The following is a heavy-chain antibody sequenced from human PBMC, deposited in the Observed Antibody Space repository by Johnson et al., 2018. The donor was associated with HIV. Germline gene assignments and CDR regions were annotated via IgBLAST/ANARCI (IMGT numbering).Heavy chain of an antibody. D-gene: IGHD1-14*01. CDR1: GFTFSDYY. V-gene: IGHV3-11*04. CDR2: ISSSGNSM. CDR3: ARDAHRTDDAFDI. Sequence: QVQLVESGGGLVHPGGSLRLSCAASGFTFSDYYMSWIRQAPGKGLAWVSYISSSGNSMYYADSVKGRFTISRDNAKNSLYLQMNSLRAEDTAVYYCARDAHRTDDAFDIWGQGTMVTVSS. J-gene: IGHJ3*02.